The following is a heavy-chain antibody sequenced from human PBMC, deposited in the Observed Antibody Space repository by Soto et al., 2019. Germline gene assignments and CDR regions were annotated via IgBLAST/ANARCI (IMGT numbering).Heavy chain of an antibody. D-gene: IGHD4-4*01. V-gene: IGHV3-23*01. CDR1: GFTFSSYA. J-gene: IGHJ1*01. CDR3: ARDRVAFGSNYPIVHFQH. CDR2: ISGSGGYT. Sequence: VQLLESGGGLVQPGGSLRLSCAASGFTFSSYAMSWVRQAPGKGLEWVSGISGSGGYTYYADSVKGRFTISRDNSKNTLYLQMNSLRAEDAAVYYCARDRVAFGSNYPIVHFQHWGQGTLVTVSS.